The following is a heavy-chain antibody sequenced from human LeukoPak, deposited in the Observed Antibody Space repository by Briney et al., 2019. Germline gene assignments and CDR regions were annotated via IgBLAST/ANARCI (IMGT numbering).Heavy chain of an antibody. D-gene: IGHD2-2*01. CDR3: ARDGGSSFHYYYYMDV. V-gene: IGHV3-21*01. CDR2: ISSSSSYI. J-gene: IGHJ6*03. CDR1: GFTFSSYS. Sequence: GGSLRLSCAPSGFTFSSYSMNWVRQAPGKGLEWVSSISSSSSYIYYADSVKGRFTISRDNAKNSLYLQMNSLRAEDTAVYYCARDGGSSFHYYYYMDVWGKGTTVTVSS.